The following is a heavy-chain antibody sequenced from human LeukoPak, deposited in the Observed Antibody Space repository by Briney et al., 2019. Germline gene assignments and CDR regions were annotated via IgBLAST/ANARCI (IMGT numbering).Heavy chain of an antibody. V-gene: IGHV3-23*01. D-gene: IGHD6-13*01. J-gene: IGHJ5*02. CDR3: AKSLGYSSSWGVWFDP. Sequence: QTGGSLRLSCAASGFTLSSYAMSWVRQAPGKGLEWVSAISGSGNSTYYADSVKDRFTISRDNSKNTLYLQMNSLRAEDTAVYYCAKSLGYSSSWGVWFDPWGQGTLVTVSS. CDR2: ISGSGNST. CDR1: GFTLSSYA.